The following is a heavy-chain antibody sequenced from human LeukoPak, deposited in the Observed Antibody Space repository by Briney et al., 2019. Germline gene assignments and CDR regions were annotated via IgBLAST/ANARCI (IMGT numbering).Heavy chain of an antibody. CDR2: INHSGST. V-gene: IGHV4-34*01. CDR1: GGSFSGYY. J-gene: IGHJ4*02. CDR3: ARVVEGDYFDY. Sequence: PSETLSLTCAVYGGSFSGYYWSWIRQPPGKGLEWIGEINHSGSTNYNPSLKSRVTISVDTSKNQFSLKLSSVTAADMAVYYCARVVEGDYFDYWGQGTLVTVSS.